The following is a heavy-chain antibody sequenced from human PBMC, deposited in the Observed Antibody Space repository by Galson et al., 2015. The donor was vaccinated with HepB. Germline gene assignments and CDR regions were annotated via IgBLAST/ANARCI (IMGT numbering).Heavy chain of an antibody. Sequence: SLRLSCAASGFTFSGHWMHWVRQAPGKGLIWVSRINSDGSSSSYADYVKGRFTISRDDAKNTLYLQLNSLRAEDTAIYYCGRGRPGTFTVLGNWGQGTLVTVSS. J-gene: IGHJ4*02. CDR1: GFTFSGHW. CDR3: GRGRPGTFTVLGN. D-gene: IGHD1-1*01. CDR2: INSDGSSS. V-gene: IGHV3-74*01.